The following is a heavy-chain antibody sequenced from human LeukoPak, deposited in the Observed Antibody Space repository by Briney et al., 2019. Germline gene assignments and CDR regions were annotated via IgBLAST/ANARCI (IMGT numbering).Heavy chain of an antibody. V-gene: IGHV5-51*01. CDR2: IYPGDSD. Sequence: GESLKISCEGSGYSFTSYWIGWVRQMPGKGLEWMGIIYPGDSDSPSFQGQVTISADKSISTAYLQWSSLKASDTAMYYCARLNRGVIIRPLDYWGQGTLVTVSS. D-gene: IGHD3-10*01. CDR1: GYSFTSYW. CDR3: ARLNRGVIIRPLDY. J-gene: IGHJ4*02.